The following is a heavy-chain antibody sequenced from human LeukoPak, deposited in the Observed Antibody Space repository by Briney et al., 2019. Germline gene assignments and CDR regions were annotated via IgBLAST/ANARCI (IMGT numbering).Heavy chain of an antibody. J-gene: IGHJ4*02. CDR2: ISAYNGDT. V-gene: IGHV1-18*01. CDR1: GYTSTNYG. CDR3: ARGGVSTGTFLKYYFDH. D-gene: IGHD5/OR15-5a*01. Sequence: ASVKVSCKASGYTSTNYGISWVRQAPGQGLEWMGWISAYNGDTNYACGLQGRVTMTTDTSTTTAYMELRSLRSDDTAVYYCARGGVSTGTFLKYYFDHWGQGTLVTVSS.